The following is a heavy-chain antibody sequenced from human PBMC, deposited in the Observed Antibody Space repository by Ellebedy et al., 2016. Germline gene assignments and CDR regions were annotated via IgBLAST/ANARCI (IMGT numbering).Heavy chain of an antibody. D-gene: IGHD1-26*01. CDR3: ARGTGWDLHY. Sequence: GESLKISCAASGFSFSNYAMHWVRQAPGKGLEWVAVTSYVGVNTFYEDSVRGRFTISRDDSENTLYLEMNALRPEDTAVYRCARGTGWDLHYWGQGTLVTVSS. CDR2: TSYVGVNT. CDR1: GFSFSNYA. V-gene: IGHV3-30-3*01. J-gene: IGHJ4*02.